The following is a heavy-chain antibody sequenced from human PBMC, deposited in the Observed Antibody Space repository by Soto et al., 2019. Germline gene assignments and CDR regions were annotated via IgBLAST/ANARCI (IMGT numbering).Heavy chain of an antibody. CDR3: ARLLDWNYFFDY. D-gene: IGHD1-7*01. CDR1: GGSISTSRYC. J-gene: IGHJ4*02. V-gene: IGHV4-39*01. CDR2: IYYSGST. Sequence: SETLSLTCAVSGGSISTSRYCWDWIRQPPGKGLEWIGSIYYSGSTYYNPSLKSRVTISVDTSKNQFSLRLSSVSAADTAVYYCARLLDWNYFFDYWGQGTLVTVSS.